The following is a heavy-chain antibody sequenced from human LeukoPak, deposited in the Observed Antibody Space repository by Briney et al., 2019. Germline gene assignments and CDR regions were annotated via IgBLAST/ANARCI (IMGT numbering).Heavy chain of an antibody. CDR3: ARGSTPPYYYGSGSSFDY. V-gene: IGHV1-2*02. CDR1: GYTFTGYY. D-gene: IGHD3-10*01. J-gene: IGHJ4*02. Sequence: ASVKVSCKASGYTFTGYYMHWVRQAPGQGFEWMGWINPNSGGTNYAQKFQGRVTMTRDTSISTAYMELSRLRSDDTAVYYCARGSTPPYYYGSGSSFDYWGQGTLVTVPS. CDR2: INPNSGGT.